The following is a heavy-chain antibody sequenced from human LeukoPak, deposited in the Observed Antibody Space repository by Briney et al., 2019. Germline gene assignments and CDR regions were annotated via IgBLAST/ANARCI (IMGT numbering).Heavy chain of an antibody. CDR2: ISYDGSNK. D-gene: IGHD2-21*01. J-gene: IGHJ4*02. CDR1: GFTFSSYA. V-gene: IGHV3-30-3*01. CDR3: ARDGEEGWFDY. Sequence: GGSLRLSCAASGFTFSSYAMHWVRQAPGKGLEWVAVISYDGSNKYYADSVKGRFTISRDNSKNTLYLQMNSLRAEDTAVYYCARDGEEGWFDYWGQGTLVTVSS.